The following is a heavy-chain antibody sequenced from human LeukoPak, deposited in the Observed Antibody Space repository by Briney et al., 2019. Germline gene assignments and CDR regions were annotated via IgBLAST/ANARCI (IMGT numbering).Heavy chain of an antibody. V-gene: IGHV4-4*02. J-gene: IGHJ4*02. CDR3: ARDNGPSTAVAGTGGNFDY. D-gene: IGHD6-19*01. Sequence: PSGTLSLTCAVSGGSISSSNWWSWVRQPPGKGLEYIGYIYYSGSTNYNPSLKSRLTISVDTSKNQFSLKLSSVTAADTAVYYCARDNGPSTAVAGTGGNFDYWGQGTLVTVSS. CDR1: GGSISSSNW. CDR2: IYYSGST.